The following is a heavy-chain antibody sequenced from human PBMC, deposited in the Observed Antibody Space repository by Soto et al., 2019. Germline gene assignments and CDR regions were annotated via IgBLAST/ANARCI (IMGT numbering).Heavy chain of an antibody. D-gene: IGHD6-13*01. CDR1: GFTFSSSV. CDR3: GRGRQVCKGYIDY. J-gene: IGHJ4*02. V-gene: IGHV3-23*01. CDR2: ISAGGGTT. Sequence: GGSLRHSCAVSGFTFSSSVMSWVRQVPGKGLEWGSSISAGGGTTYSADFVKGRFIISRDNSMNTLYLQMSSLRAEDTAVYFCGRGRQVCKGYIDYWGQGTLVNVSS.